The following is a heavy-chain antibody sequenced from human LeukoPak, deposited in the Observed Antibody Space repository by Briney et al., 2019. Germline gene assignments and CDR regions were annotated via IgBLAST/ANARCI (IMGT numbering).Heavy chain of an antibody. CDR2: VLYDGSKK. J-gene: IGHJ4*02. Sequence: GRSLRLSCAASGFTFTRYTMHWVRQAPGKGLEWVAVVLYDGSKKYYADSVKGRFTLSRDNSKNTLSMQMNTLRAEDTAVYYCVRDNYGGILDFWGQGTLVTVPS. D-gene: IGHD2-21*01. CDR1: GFTFTRYT. V-gene: IGHV3-30*04. CDR3: VRDNYGGILDF.